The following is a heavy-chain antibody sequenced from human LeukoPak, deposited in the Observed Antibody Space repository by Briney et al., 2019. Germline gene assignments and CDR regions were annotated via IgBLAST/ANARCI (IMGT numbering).Heavy chain of an antibody. V-gene: IGHV1-3*01. Sequence: ASVNVSCKASGYTFTSYAMHWVRQAPGQRLEWMGWINAGNGNTKYSQKFQGRVTITRDTSASTAYMELSSLRSDDTAVYYCAREREISYYDSSGYFGYWGQGTLVTVSS. D-gene: IGHD3-22*01. J-gene: IGHJ4*02. CDR2: INAGNGNT. CDR1: GYTFTSYA. CDR3: AREREISYYDSSGYFGY.